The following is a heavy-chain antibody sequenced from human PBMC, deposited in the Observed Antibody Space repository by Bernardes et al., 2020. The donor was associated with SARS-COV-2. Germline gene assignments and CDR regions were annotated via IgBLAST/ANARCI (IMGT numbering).Heavy chain of an antibody. CDR1: GGSINSYY. CDR2: IYYTGST. V-gene: IGHV4-59*01. CDR3: ARAPYGSGSRLDY. J-gene: IGHJ4*02. Sequence: SEPLSLTCTVSGGSINSYYWSWIRQPPGRGLEWIGYIYYTGSTNYNPSLQSRVTISVDTSKTQFSLKLSSVTAADTAVYYCARAPYGSGSRLDYWGQGTLVTVSS. D-gene: IGHD3-10*01.